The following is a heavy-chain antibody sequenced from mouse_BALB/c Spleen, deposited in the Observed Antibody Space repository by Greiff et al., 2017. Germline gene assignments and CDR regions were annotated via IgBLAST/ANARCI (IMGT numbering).Heavy chain of an antibody. CDR3: ARDARQLGLLYYAMDY. J-gene: IGHJ4*01. CDR2: INSNGGST. Sequence: VQLKESGGGLVQPGGSLKLSCAASGFTFSSYGMSWVRQTPDKRLELVATINSNGGSTYYPDSVKGRFTISRDNAKNTLYLQMSSLKSEDTAMYYCARDARQLGLLYYAMDYWGQGTSVTVSS. V-gene: IGHV5-6-3*01. CDR1: GFTFSSYG. D-gene: IGHD3-2*01.